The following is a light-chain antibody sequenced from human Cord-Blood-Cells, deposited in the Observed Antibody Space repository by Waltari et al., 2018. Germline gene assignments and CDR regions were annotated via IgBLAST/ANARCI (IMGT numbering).Light chain of an antibody. CDR3: QAWDSSTAV. V-gene: IGLV3-1*01. CDR2: QDS. CDR1: TLGDKY. Sequence: SYELTQPPSVSVSPGQTACITCSGDTLGDKYACWYQQKPGQSPVLVIYQDSKRPSGIPERFSGSNSGNTATLTISGTQAMDEADYYCQAWDSSTAVFGGGTKLTVL. J-gene: IGLJ3*02.